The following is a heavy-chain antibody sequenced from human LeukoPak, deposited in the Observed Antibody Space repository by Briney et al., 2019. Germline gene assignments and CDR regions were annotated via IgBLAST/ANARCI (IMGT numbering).Heavy chain of an antibody. D-gene: IGHD6-19*01. CDR2: INHSGST. Sequence: KPSETLSLTCAVYGGSFSGYYWSWIRQPPGKGLEWIGEINHSGSTNYNPSLKSRVTISVDTSKNQFSLKLSSVTAADTAVYYCARSGSSGWYGFQHWGQGTLVTVSS. V-gene: IGHV4-34*01. CDR3: ARSGSSGWYGFQH. J-gene: IGHJ1*01. CDR1: GGSFSGYY.